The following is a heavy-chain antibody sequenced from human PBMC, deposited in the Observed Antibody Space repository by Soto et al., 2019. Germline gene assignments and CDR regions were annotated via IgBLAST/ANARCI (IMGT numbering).Heavy chain of an antibody. CDR1: GGSFSGYY. D-gene: IGHD5-12*01. V-gene: IGHV4-34*01. CDR2: INHSGST. CDR3: ARLYDSGVNYYYYMDV. Sequence: SETLSLTCAVYGGSFSGYYWSWIRQPPGKGLEWIGEINHSGSTNYNPSLKSRVTISVDTSKNQFSLKLSSVTAADTAVYYCARLYDSGVNYYYYMDVWGKGTTVTVSS. J-gene: IGHJ6*03.